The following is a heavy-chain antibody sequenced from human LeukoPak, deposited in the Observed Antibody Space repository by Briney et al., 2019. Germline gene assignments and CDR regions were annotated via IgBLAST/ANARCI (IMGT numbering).Heavy chain of an antibody. D-gene: IGHD2-15*01. CDR2: TRNKGNSYST. J-gene: IGHJ6*04. CDR1: GFTFSDHY. CDR3: AREMVVAATPSRQMDV. V-gene: IGHV3-72*01. Sequence: GGSLRLSCAASGFTFSDHYMDWVRQAPGKGLEWVGRTRNKGNSYSTQYAASVEGRFTISRDDSKNSLYLQMNSLTTEDTAVYYCAREMVVAATPSRQMDVWGKGTTVTISS.